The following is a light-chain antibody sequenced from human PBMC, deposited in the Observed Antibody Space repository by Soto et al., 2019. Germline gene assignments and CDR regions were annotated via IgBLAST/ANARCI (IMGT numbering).Light chain of an antibody. CDR3: QQYGSSLTWT. V-gene: IGKV3-20*01. CDR1: QSVSSSY. Sequence: QSPATLSVSKGERATLSCRASQSVSSSYLAWYQQKPGQAPRLLIYGASSRATGIPDRFSGSGSGTDFTLTISRLEPEDFAVYYCQQYGSSLTWTFGQGTKVDI. J-gene: IGKJ1*01. CDR2: GAS.